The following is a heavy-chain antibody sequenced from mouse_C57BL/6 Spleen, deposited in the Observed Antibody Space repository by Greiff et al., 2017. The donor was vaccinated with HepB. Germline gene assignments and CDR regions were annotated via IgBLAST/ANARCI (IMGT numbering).Heavy chain of an antibody. CDR3: ATKEAYYGSSYPYWYFDV. V-gene: IGHV3-6*01. J-gene: IGHJ1*03. Sequence: VQLQQSGPGLVKPSQSLSLTCSVTGYSITSGYYWNWIRQFPGNKLEWMGYISYDGSNNYNPSLKNRISITRDTSKNQFFLKLNSVTTEDTATYYCATKEAYYGSSYPYWYFDVWGTGTTVTVSS. D-gene: IGHD1-1*01. CDR2: ISYDGSN. CDR1: GYSITSGYY.